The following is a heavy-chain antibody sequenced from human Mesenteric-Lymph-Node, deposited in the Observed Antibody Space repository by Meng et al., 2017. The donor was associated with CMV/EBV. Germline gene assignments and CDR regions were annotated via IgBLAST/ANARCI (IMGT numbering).Heavy chain of an antibody. Sequence: GGSLRLSCAASGFTFSSYAMHWVRQAPGKGLEWVAVISYDGSNKYYADPVKGRFTISRDNSKNTLYLQMNSLRAEDTAVYYCAKGGGKIVVVPAAIIGWGQGTLVTVSS. J-gene: IGHJ4*02. CDR2: ISYDGSNK. CDR3: AKGGGKIVVVPAAIIG. D-gene: IGHD2-2*02. V-gene: IGHV3-30*04. CDR1: GFTFSSYA.